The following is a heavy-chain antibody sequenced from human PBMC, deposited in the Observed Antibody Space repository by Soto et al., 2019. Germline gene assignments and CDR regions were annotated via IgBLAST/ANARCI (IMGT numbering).Heavy chain of an antibody. CDR3: ARTYYYDSSGYYLWFDP. J-gene: IGHJ5*02. D-gene: IGHD3-22*01. CDR1: GGTFSSYA. CDR2: IIPIFGTA. Sequence: SVKVSCKASGGTFSSYAISWVRQAPGQGLEWMGGIIPIFGTANYAQKFQGRVTITADESTSTAYMELSSLRSEDTAVYYCARTYYYDSSGYYLWFDPWGQGTLVTVS. V-gene: IGHV1-69*13.